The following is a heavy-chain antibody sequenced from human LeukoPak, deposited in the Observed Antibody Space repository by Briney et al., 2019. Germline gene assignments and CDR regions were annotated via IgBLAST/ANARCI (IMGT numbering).Heavy chain of an antibody. D-gene: IGHD3-22*01. J-gene: IGHJ6*02. V-gene: IGHV1-69*04. Sequence: ASVKVSCKASGGTFSSYAISWVRQAPGQGLEWMGRIIPIFGIANYAQKFQGRVTITADKSTSTAYMELSSLRSEDTAVYYCARDGQSRTMIVVVHGMDVWGQGTTATVSS. CDR3: ARDGQSRTMIVVVHGMDV. CDR2: IIPIFGIA. CDR1: GGTFSSYA.